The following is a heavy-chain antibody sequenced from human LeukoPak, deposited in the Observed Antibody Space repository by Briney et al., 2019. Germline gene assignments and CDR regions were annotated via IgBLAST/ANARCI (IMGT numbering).Heavy chain of an antibody. CDR1: GGSISSGGYY. CDR2: IYHSGST. J-gene: IGHJ4*02. Sequence: PSQTLSLTCTVSGGSISSGGYYWSWIRQPPGKGLEWIGYIYHSGSTYYNPSLKSRVTISVDTSKNQFSLKLSSVTAADTAVYYCARVIQLWLRPLYYFDYWGQGTLVTVS. CDR3: ARVIQLWLRPLYYFDY. D-gene: IGHD5-18*01. V-gene: IGHV4-30-2*01.